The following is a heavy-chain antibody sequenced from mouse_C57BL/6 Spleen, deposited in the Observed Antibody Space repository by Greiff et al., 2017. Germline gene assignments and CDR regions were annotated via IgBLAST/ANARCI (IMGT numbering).Heavy chain of an antibody. CDR1: GFSLSTSGMG. Sequence: QVQLKESGPGILQSSQTLSLTCSFSGFSLSTSGMGVSWIRQPSGKGLEWLAHIYWDDDKRYNPSLKSRLTISKDTSRNQVFLKITSVDTADTATYYCARNPYYGDYAMDYWGQGTSVTVSS. D-gene: IGHD1-1*01. CDR3: ARNPYYGDYAMDY. CDR2: IYWDDDK. J-gene: IGHJ4*01. V-gene: IGHV8-12*01.